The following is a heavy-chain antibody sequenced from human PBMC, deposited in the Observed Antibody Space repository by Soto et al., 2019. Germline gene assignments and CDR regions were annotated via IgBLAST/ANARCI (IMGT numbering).Heavy chain of an antibody. Sequence: GGSLRLSCAASGFTFRNYAMSWVRQAPGKGLEWVSAISGSGGSTYYADSVKGRFTISRDNSKNTLYLQMNNLRAEDTAVYYCAKDSGGYFDSNYGMDVWGQGTTVTVSS. CDR3: AKDSGGYFDSNYGMDV. V-gene: IGHV3-23*01. D-gene: IGHD1-26*01. CDR2: ISGSGGST. J-gene: IGHJ6*02. CDR1: GFTFRNYA.